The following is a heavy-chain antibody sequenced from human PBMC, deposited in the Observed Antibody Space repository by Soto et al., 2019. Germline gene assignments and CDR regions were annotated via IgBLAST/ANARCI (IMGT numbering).Heavy chain of an antibody. Sequence: SETLSLTYAVYGGSFSGYYWSWIRKPPGKGLEWIGEINHSGSTNYNPSLKSRVTISVDTSKNQFSLKLSSVTAADTAVYYCARERGSLLWFGDNWFDPWGQGTLVTVSS. CDR3: ARERGSLLWFGDNWFDP. CDR1: GGSFSGYY. J-gene: IGHJ5*02. D-gene: IGHD3-10*01. CDR2: INHSGST. V-gene: IGHV4-34*01.